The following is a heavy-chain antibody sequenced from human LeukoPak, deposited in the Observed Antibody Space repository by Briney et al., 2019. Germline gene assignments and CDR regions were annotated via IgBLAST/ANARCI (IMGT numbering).Heavy chain of an antibody. J-gene: IGHJ4*02. D-gene: IGHD3-10*01. CDR3: ARHPEFYFFDY. Sequence: SQTLSLTCGVSGGSIDITNYWSWVRQAPGKGLEWIGEISHSGTTNYNPSLRSRVAMSLDRANNQFSLTLSSVTAADTAVYYCARHPEFYFFDYWGQGTLVT. V-gene: IGHV4-4*02. CDR1: GGSIDITNY. CDR2: ISHSGTT.